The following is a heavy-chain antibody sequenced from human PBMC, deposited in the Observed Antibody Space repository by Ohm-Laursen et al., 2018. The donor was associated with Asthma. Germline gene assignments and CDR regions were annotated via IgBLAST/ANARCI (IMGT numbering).Heavy chain of an antibody. CDR1: GFTFSSYG. J-gene: IGHJ5*02. CDR3: AKSLQLLWFGEFDP. CDR2: ISYDGSNK. V-gene: IGHV3-30*18. D-gene: IGHD3-10*01. Sequence: SLRLSCAASGFTFSSYGMHWVRQAPGKGLEWVAVISYDGSNKYYADSVKGRFTISRDNSKNTLYLQMNILRTEDTAVYYCAKSLQLLWFGEFDPWGQGTQVTVSS.